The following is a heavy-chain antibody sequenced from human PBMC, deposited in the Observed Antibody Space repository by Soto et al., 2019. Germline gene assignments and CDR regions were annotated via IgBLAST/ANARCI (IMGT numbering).Heavy chain of an antibody. V-gene: IGHV1-3*01. J-gene: IGHJ3*02. Sequence: QVQLVQSGAEVKKPGASVNVSCKASGYSFAKYAIHWVRQAPGQRLEWMGWIDGGSGNTSFSQKFQGRVTISRDPSATAAYLQLTSLRSQDTAGYDCPRTASYALDIWGQGTMVSIFS. CDR3: PRTASYALDI. CDR2: IDGGSGNT. CDR1: GYSFAKYA. D-gene: IGHD5-18*01.